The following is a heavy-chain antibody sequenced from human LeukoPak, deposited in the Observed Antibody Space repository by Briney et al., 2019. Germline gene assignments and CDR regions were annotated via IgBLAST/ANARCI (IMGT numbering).Heavy chain of an antibody. CDR3: ARSIIVVVAAGALDI. J-gene: IGHJ3*02. V-gene: IGHV4-61*05. D-gene: IGHD2-21*02. CDR2: IYHSGNT. CDR1: GGSISSSSYY. Sequence: SETLSLTCTVSGGSISSSSYYWSWIRQPPGKGLEWIGYIYHSGNTNSNPSLKSRVTISVDTTKNQFSLKLSSVTAADTAVYYCARSIIVVVAAGALDIWGQGTMVTVSS.